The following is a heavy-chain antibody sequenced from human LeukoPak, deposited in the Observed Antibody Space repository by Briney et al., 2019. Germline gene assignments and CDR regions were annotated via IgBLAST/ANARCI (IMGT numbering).Heavy chain of an antibody. J-gene: IGHJ6*02. V-gene: IGHV4-34*01. D-gene: IGHD2-2*01. CDR2: INHSEST. Sequence: SETLSLTCAVYGGSFSDYYWSWIRQPPGKGLEWIGEINHSESTNYNPSLKSRVSISVDTSRNQFSLKLSSVTAADTAVYYCARGRSRYCSSASCLRGMDVWGQGTTVTVSS. CDR1: GGSFSDYY. CDR3: ARGRSRYCSSASCLRGMDV.